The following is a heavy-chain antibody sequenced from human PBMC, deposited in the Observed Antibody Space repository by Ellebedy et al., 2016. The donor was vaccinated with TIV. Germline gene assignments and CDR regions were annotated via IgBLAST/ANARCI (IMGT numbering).Heavy chain of an antibody. J-gene: IGHJ5*02. CDR1: GFNFNQYG. Sequence: GESLKISXTASGFNFNQYGMHWVRQAPGKGLEWVALIWFDGSNEYYADSVKGRFTISRDNSKNTLYLQMNSLRAEDTAIYYCVAVNYDILTGYFSQSWGQGTLVTVSS. V-gene: IGHV3-33*01. D-gene: IGHD3-9*01. CDR3: VAVNYDILTGYFSQS. CDR2: IWFDGSNE.